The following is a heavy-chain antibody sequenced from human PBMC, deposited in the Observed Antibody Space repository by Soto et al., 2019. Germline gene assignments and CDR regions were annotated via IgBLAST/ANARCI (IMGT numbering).Heavy chain of an antibody. V-gene: IGHV4-34*01. CDR1: GGSFSGDY. CDR3: ARGYCTNGVCYLRWFDP. D-gene: IGHD2-8*01. CDR2: INHSGST. Sequence: PSETLSLTCAVYGGSFSGDYWSWIRQPPGKGLEWIGEINHSGSTNYNPSLKSRVTISVDTSKNQFSLKLSSVTAADTAVYYCARGYCTNGVCYLRWFDPWGQGTLVTVSS. J-gene: IGHJ5*02.